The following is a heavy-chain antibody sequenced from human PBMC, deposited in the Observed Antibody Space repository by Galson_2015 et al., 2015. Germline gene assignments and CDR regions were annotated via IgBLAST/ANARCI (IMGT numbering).Heavy chain of an antibody. CDR2: IIPIFGTA. CDR3: AKANVLRYFDWLTDAFEI. J-gene: IGHJ3*02. V-gene: IGHV1-69*13. D-gene: IGHD3-9*01. Sequence: SVKVSCKASGGTFSSYAISWVRQAPGQGLEWMGGIIPIFGTANYAQKFQGRVTITADESTSTAYMELSSLRAEDTAVYYCAKANVLRYFDWLTDAFEIWGQGTMVTVSS. CDR1: GGTFSSYA.